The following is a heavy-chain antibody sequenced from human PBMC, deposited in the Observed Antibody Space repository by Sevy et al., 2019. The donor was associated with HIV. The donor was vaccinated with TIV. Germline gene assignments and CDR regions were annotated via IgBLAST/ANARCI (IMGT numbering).Heavy chain of an antibody. CDR1: GGSFSGYY. D-gene: IGHD4-17*01. CDR3: ARANGVYGDYFDS. V-gene: IGHV4-34*01. CDR2: INHSGST. J-gene: IGHJ4*02. Sequence: SETLSLTCAVYGGSFSGYYWTWIRQPPGKGSEWIGEINHSGSTKYNPSLKSRVTISVDRSKNQFSLKLSSVTAADMAVYYCARANGVYGDYFDSWGQGTLVTVSS.